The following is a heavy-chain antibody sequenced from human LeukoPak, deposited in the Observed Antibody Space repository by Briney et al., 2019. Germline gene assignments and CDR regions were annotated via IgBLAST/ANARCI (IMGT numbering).Heavy chain of an antibody. D-gene: IGHD3-22*01. Sequence: SETLSLTCTVSGGSISSYYWSWIRQPPGKGLEWIGYIYYSGSTNYNPSLKSRVTISVDTSKNQFSLQLSSVTAADTAVYYCARWREDYYDSSGNYYFDYWGQGTLVTVSS. CDR2: IYYSGST. V-gene: IGHV4-59*01. J-gene: IGHJ4*02. CDR1: GGSISSYY. CDR3: ARWREDYYDSSGNYYFDY.